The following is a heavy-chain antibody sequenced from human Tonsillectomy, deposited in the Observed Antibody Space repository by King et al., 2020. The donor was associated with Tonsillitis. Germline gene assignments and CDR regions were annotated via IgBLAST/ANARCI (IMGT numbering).Heavy chain of an antibody. CDR2: IIPIFGTA. V-gene: IGHV1-69*14. Sequence: QLVQSGAEVKKPGSSVKVSCKASGSTFSSYSISWLRQAPGQGLEWMGGIIPIFGTANYAQKFQGRVTITADKSTSTAYMELSSLRSEDTDVYYCARAGAVGATDFDYWGQGTLVTVSS. CDR1: GSTFSSYS. CDR3: ARAGAVGATDFDY. D-gene: IGHD1-26*01. J-gene: IGHJ4*02.